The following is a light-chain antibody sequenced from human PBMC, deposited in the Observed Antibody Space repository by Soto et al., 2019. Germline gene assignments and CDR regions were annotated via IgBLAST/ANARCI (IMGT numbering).Light chain of an antibody. CDR3: HQRGNGPPWT. J-gene: IGKJ1*01. Sequence: EIVVTQSPATPSLSPVSRATLSCRDSQSVSDYLAWYQQKPGQPPRLLIYDASKRATGIPPRFSGSGSTTDFTLTISSLEPEDFAVYYCHQRGNGPPWTFGQGTKVDIK. CDR2: DAS. CDR1: QSVSDY. V-gene: IGKV3-11*01.